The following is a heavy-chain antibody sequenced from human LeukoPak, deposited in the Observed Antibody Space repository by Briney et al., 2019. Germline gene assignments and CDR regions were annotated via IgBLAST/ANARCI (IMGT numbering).Heavy chain of an antibody. J-gene: IGHJ4*02. CDR2: INPNSGGT. CDR1: GYTFTGYY. Sequence: ASVKVSCKASGYTFTGYYMHWVRQAPGQGLEWMGWINPNSGGTNYAQKFQGRVTMTRDTSISTGYMELSRLRSDDTAVYYCARAHPGIAAAGPAHFDYWGQGTLVTVSS. V-gene: IGHV1-2*02. D-gene: IGHD6-13*01. CDR3: ARAHPGIAAAGPAHFDY.